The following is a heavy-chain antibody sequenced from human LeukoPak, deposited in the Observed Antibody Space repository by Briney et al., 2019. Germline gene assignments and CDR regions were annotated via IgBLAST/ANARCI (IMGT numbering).Heavy chain of an antibody. CDR2: ISAYNGNT. CDR1: GYTFTSYG. D-gene: IGHD5-12*01. J-gene: IGHJ4*02. CDR3: ARTGDIVATSHLDY. Sequence: ASVKVSCKASGYTFTSYGISWVRQAPGQGPEWMGWISAYNGNTNYAQKLQGRVTMTTDTSTSTAYMELRSLRSDDTAVYYCARTGDIVATSHLDYWGQGTLVTVSS. V-gene: IGHV1-18*01.